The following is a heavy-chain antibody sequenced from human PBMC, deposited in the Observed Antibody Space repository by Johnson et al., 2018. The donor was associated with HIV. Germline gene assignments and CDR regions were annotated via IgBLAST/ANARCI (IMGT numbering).Heavy chain of an antibody. CDR2: ITYDGSNQ. CDR1: GFTVISNY. D-gene: IGHD3-16*01. J-gene: IGHJ3*02. V-gene: IGHV3-30*18. Sequence: QVQLVESGGGLIQPGGSLRLYCVGPGFTVISNYKSWVRQAPGKGLEWVAVITYDGSNQYYGDSVKGRFTISRDNSKNTLYLQMNSLRAEDTALYYCAKDRGGDRHGAFDIWGQGTMVTVSS. CDR3: AKDRGGDRHGAFDI.